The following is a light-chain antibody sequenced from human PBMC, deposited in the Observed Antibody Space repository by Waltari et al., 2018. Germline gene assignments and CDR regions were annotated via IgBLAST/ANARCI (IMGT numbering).Light chain of an antibody. Sequence: QSVLTQPPSLSGAPGQRVTMSCTGSSSHIGAGFDVHWYQHLPGTAPKLLIFGNKNRPSGVPDRCSASKSGASASLAITGLQSEDEAVYYCQSYDSRLSVVVFGGGTKLTVL. CDR2: GNK. J-gene: IGLJ2*01. CDR3: QSYDSRLSVVV. CDR1: SSHIGAGFD. V-gene: IGLV1-40*01.